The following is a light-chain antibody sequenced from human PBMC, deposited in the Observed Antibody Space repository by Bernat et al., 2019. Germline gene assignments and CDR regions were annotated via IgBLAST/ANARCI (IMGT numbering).Light chain of an antibody. CDR3: QHSYGNPHS. V-gene: IGKV1-39*01. CDR2: AAS. Sequence: ITCRSSENVTNHLHWYQQKPGKAPKLLIYAASTLQRGVPSRFSGSGSGTHYTFTISSLQPEDVAIYYCQHSYGNPHSFGQGTKVEIK. J-gene: IGKJ2*03. CDR1: ENVTNH.